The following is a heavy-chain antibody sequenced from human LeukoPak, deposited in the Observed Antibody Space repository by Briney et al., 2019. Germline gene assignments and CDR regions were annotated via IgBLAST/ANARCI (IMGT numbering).Heavy chain of an antibody. CDR2: IRYDGNNK. J-gene: IGHJ5*02. D-gene: IGHD1-26*01. CDR1: GFTFSSYG. Sequence: PGGSLRLSCAASGFTFSSYGMHWVRQAPGKGLEWVAFIRYDGNNKYYADSVKGRFTISRDNSKNTLYLQMNSLRAEDTAVYYCAKKGGSYLPNWFDPWGQGTLVTVSS. V-gene: IGHV3-30*02. CDR3: AKKGGSYLPNWFDP.